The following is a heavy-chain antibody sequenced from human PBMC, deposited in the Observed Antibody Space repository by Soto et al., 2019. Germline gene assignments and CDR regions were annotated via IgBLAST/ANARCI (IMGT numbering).Heavy chain of an antibody. Sequence: QITLKESGPTLVKPTQTLTLTCTVSGSSLSTRGVGVGWIRQPPGKALEWLALIYWDDDARYSPSLKHRLSMTKATSKSQVVLTVTNMAPVDAGTYYCAPTQDPGNTGYSLFHSWGQGTVVTVSS. CDR3: APTQDPGNTGYSLFHS. D-gene: IGHD3-9*01. CDR1: GSSLSTRGVG. J-gene: IGHJ4*02. CDR2: IYWDDDA. V-gene: IGHV2-5*02.